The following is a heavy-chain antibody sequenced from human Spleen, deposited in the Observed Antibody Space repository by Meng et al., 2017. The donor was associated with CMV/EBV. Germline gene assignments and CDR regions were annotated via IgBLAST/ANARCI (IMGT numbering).Heavy chain of an antibody. V-gene: IGHV3-23*01. D-gene: IGHD4-11*01. CDR1: GFTFSSYA. Sequence: CAASGFTFSSYAMSWVRQAPGKGLEWVSAISGSGGSTNYADSVKGRFTISRDNSKNTLYLQMNSLRAEDTAVYYCAPQNDYSNLLDYWGQGTLVTVSS. J-gene: IGHJ4*02. CDR2: ISGSGGST. CDR3: APQNDYSNLLDY.